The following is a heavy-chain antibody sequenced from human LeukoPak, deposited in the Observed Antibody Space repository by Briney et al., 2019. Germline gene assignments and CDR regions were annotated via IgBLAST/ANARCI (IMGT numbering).Heavy chain of an antibody. CDR2: ISSSGSTI. CDR1: GFTFSSYE. Sequence: GGSLRLSCAASGFTFSSYEMDWVRQAPGKGLEWVSYISSSGSTIYYADSVKGRFTISRDNAKNSLYLQMNSLRAEDTAVYYCARWERREIYGMDVWGKGTTVTVSS. J-gene: IGHJ6*04. V-gene: IGHV3-48*03. CDR3: ARWERREIYGMDV. D-gene: IGHD1-26*01.